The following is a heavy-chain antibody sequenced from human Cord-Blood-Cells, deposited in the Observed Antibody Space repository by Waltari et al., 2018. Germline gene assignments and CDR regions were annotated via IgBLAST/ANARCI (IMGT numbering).Heavy chain of an antibody. Sequence: HVQLQQSGAGLLKPSETLSLTCAVYGGSFSGYYWGWLRQPPGKGLEWIGEINHSGSTNYNPSLKSRVTISVDTSKNQFSLKLSSVTAADTAVYYCASTSSWYYWGQGTLVTVSS. CDR3: ASTSSWYY. CDR1: GGSFSGYY. V-gene: IGHV4-34*01. D-gene: IGHD6-13*01. CDR2: INHSGST. J-gene: IGHJ4*02.